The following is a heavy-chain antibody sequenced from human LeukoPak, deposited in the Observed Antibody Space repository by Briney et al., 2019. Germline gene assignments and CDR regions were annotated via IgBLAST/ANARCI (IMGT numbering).Heavy chain of an antibody. D-gene: IGHD1-26*01. CDR3: ARGPGSYRLDY. J-gene: IGHJ4*02. V-gene: IGHV1-69*05. CDR2: IIPIFGTA. Sequence: SVKDSCTASGGTFSSYAISWVRQAPGQGLEWMGGIIPIFGTANYAQKFQGRVTITTDESTSTAYMELSSLRSEDTAVYYCARGPGSYRLDYWGQGTLVTVSS. CDR1: GGTFSSYA.